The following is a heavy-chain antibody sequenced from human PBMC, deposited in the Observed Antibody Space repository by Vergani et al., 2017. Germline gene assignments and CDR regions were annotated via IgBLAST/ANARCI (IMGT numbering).Heavy chain of an antibody. CDR2: IGYDGRIK. CDR1: GFSFNTYG. V-gene: IGHV3-30*02. J-gene: IGHJ4*02. D-gene: IGHD4-17*01. CDR3: AKEGRENSDYGYFDY. Sequence: QVQLVETGGGVVQPGGSLRLYCATSGFSFNTYGAHWVRQAPGKGLEWVAFIGYDGRIKYNVDSVKGRFTISRDTSKKTLSLQMRSLRADDTAVYYCAKEGRENSDYGYFDYWGQGTLVTVSS.